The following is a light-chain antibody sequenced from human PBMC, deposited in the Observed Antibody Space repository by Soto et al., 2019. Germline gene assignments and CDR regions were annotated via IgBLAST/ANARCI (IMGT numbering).Light chain of an antibody. Sequence: QSALTQPASVSGSVGQSITISCTGTSSDVGGYDFVSWYQHHPGKAPKLIIYEVRTRPSGVSDRFSGSKSGNTASLTISGLQAEDEADYYCSSYTSDWGVFGTGIKLTVL. V-gene: IGLV2-14*01. CDR1: SSDVGGYDF. J-gene: IGLJ1*01. CDR2: EVR. CDR3: SSYTSDWGV.